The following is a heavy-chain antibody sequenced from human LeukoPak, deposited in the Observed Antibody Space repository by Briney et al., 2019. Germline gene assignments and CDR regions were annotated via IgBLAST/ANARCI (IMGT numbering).Heavy chain of an antibody. CDR2: ISAYNGNT. Sequence: ASVKVSCKASGYTFTSYGISWVRQAPGQGLEWMVWISAYNGNTNYAQKLQGRVTMTTDTSTSTAYMELRSLRSDDTAVYYCARVVRAQQNKHYYYYYYMDVWGKGTTVTVSS. D-gene: IGHD1/OR15-1a*01. V-gene: IGHV1-18*01. CDR3: ARVVRAQQNKHYYYYYYMDV. CDR1: GYTFTSYG. J-gene: IGHJ6*03.